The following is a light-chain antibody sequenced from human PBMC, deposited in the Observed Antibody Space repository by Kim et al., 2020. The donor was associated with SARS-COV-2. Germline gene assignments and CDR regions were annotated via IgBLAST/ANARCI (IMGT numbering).Light chain of an antibody. CDR1: QSISNY. CDR2: AAS. V-gene: IGKV1-27*01. Sequence: ASVGDGVTITCRASQSISNYLAWYQQKPGEAPKLLIYAASTLQFGVSTRFSGSGSGTEFTLTISDLQPEDVATYYCQKYDTAPWTFGHGTKVDIK. CDR3: QKYDTAPWT. J-gene: IGKJ1*01.